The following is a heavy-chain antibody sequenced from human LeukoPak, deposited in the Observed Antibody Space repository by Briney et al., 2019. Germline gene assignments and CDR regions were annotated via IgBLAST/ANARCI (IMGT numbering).Heavy chain of an antibody. D-gene: IGHD5-24*01. CDR3: AVRRDGYNGIDY. Sequence: ASVKVSCKASGGTFSSYAISWVRQAPGQGLEWMGRIIPIFGTANYAQKFQGRVTITTDESTSTAYMELSSLRSEDTAVNYCAVRRDGYNGIDYWGQGTLVTVSS. V-gene: IGHV1-69*05. CDR2: IIPIFGTA. J-gene: IGHJ4*02. CDR1: GGTFSSYA.